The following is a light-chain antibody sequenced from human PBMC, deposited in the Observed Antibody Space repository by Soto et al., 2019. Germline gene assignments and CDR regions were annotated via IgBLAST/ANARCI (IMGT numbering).Light chain of an antibody. CDR1: QSVSNF. J-gene: IGKJ1*01. CDR2: DAS. CDR3: QQRSNWPWT. Sequence: EIVLTQSPATLSLSPGERATLSCRASQSVSNFLAWYQQKPGQAPRLLISDASNRATGIPGRFSGSGSGTDLSITISSLEPEDFAVYYCQQRSNWPWTFGQGTKVEIK. V-gene: IGKV3-11*01.